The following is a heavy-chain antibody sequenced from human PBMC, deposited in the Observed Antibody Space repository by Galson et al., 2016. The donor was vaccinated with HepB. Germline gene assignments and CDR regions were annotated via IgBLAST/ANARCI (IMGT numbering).Heavy chain of an antibody. CDR1: GFIFSHHA. CDR2: ISGRGGRT. J-gene: IGHJ5*02. V-gene: IGHV3-23*01. Sequence: SLRLSCATSGFIFSHHAMSWVRQAPGKGLGWVSGISGRGGRTYYANSVKGRFIISRDASKNTLYLQMTSLRVDDTAIYYCAKEGAWFGGDWFDPWGQGALVTV. D-gene: IGHD3-10*01. CDR3: AKEGAWFGGDWFDP.